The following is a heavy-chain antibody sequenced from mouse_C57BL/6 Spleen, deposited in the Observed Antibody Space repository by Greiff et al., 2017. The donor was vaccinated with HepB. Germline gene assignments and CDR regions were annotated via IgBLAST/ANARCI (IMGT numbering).Heavy chain of an antibody. J-gene: IGHJ1*03. CDR2: IYPGDGDT. D-gene: IGHD2-13*01. V-gene: IGHV1-80*01. CDR1: GYAFSSYW. Sequence: VQLQQSGAELVKPGASVKISCKASGYAFSSYWMNWVKQRPGQGLEWIGQIYPGDGDTNYNGKFKGKATLTADKSSSTAYMQLSSLTSEDSAVYFCAGGADGDYYVDVWGTGTTVTVSS. CDR3: AGGADGDYYVDV.